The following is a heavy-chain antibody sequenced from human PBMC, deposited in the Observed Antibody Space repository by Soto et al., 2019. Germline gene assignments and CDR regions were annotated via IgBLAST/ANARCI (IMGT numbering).Heavy chain of an antibody. CDR2: IKSKTDGGTT. CDR1: GFTFSNAW. D-gene: IGHD6-13*01. V-gene: IGHV3-15*01. J-gene: IGHJ4*02. Sequence: PGGSLRLSCAASGFTFSNAWMSWVRQAPGKGLEWVGRIKSKTDGGTTDYAAPVKGRFTISRDDSKNTLYLQMNSLKTEDTAVYYCTTYPQQLVNLDYWGQGTLVTVSS. CDR3: TTYPQQLVNLDY.